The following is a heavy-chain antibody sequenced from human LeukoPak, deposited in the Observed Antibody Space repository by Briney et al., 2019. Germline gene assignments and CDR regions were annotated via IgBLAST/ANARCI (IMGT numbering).Heavy chain of an antibody. CDR1: GFTVSSNY. V-gene: IGHV3-66*01. Sequence: GGSLRLSCAASGFTVSSNYVSWVRQAPGKGLEWVSVIYSGGSTYYADSVKGRFTISRDNSKNTLYLQMNSLRAEDTAVYYCARGNYYYDSSGYLSRDDYWGQGTLVTVSS. J-gene: IGHJ4*02. CDR3: ARGNYYYDSSGYLSRDDY. D-gene: IGHD3-22*01. CDR2: IYSGGST.